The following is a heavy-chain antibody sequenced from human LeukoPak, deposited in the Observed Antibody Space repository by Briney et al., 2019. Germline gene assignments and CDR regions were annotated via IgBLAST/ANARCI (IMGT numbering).Heavy chain of an antibody. CDR3: AKDYYGSGDASDI. D-gene: IGHD3-10*01. CDR2: ISYDGSNK. CDR1: GFTFSSYG. Sequence: GGSLRPSCAASGFTFSSYGMHWVRQAPGKGLEWVAVISYDGSNKYYADSVKGRFTISRDDSKNTLYLQMNSLRAEDTAVYYCAKDYYGSGDASDIWGQGTMVTVSS. V-gene: IGHV3-30*18. J-gene: IGHJ3*02.